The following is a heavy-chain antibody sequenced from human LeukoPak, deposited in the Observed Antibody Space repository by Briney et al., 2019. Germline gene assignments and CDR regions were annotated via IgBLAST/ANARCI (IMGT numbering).Heavy chain of an antibody. CDR3: ARDMAAAGTDAFDY. CDR1: GYSFTSSW. J-gene: IGHJ4*02. V-gene: IGHV5-51*01. Sequence: GESLKISCKGSGYSFTSSWIGWVRQMPGKGLEWMGIIYPGASDTRYSPSFQGQVTISVDKSITTAYLQWGSLKASDTAMYYCARDMAAAGTDAFDYWGQGTLVTVSS. D-gene: IGHD6-13*01. CDR2: IYPGASDT.